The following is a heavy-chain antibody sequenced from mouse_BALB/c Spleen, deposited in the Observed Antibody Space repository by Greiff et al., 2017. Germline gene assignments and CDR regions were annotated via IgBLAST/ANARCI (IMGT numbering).Heavy chain of an antibody. CDR1: GFTFSSFG. V-gene: IGHV5-17*02. D-gene: IGHD1-2*01. Sequence: EVQLVESGGGLVQPGGSRKLSCAASGFTFSSFGMHWVRQAPEKGLEWVAYISSGSSTIYYADTVKGRFTISRDNPKNTLFLQMTSLRSEDTAMYYCAREDSITTATYWYFDVWGAGTTVTVSS. CDR2: ISSGSSTI. CDR3: AREDSITTATYWYFDV. J-gene: IGHJ1*01.